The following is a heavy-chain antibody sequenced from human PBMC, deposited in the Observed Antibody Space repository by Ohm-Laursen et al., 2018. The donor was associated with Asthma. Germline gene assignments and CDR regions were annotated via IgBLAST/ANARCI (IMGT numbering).Heavy chain of an antibody. CDR2: MYYIGSP. D-gene: IGHD4-17*01. V-gene: IGHV4-59*01. CDR3: ARDAVNAFEN. Sequence: TLSLTCAVSGASITRNFWGWIRQSPGKGLEWIGSMYYIGSPKYSPSLESRVTMSVDTSKNQFSLRLSSLTAADTAVYYCARDAVNAFENWGQGLMVTVSS. CDR1: GASITRNF. J-gene: IGHJ3*02.